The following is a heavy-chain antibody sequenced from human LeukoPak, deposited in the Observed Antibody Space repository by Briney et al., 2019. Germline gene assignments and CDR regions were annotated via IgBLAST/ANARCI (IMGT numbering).Heavy chain of an antibody. Sequence: SETLSLTCTVSGGSISSSSYYWGWIRQPPGKGLEWIGSIYYSGSTYYNPSLKSRVTISVDTSKNQFSLKLSSVTAADTAVYYCARDCPFGGGSCSYDYWGQGTLVTVSS. J-gene: IGHJ4*02. CDR3: ARDCPFGGGSCSYDY. V-gene: IGHV4-39*07. CDR2: IYYSGST. D-gene: IGHD2-15*01. CDR1: GGSISSSSYY.